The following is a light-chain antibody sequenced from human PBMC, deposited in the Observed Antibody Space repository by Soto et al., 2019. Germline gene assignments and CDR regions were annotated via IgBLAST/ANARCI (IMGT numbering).Light chain of an antibody. CDR3: QQYNDWLWT. CDR2: GAS. V-gene: IGKV3-15*01. Sequence: DIVLTQSPGTLSLSPGERATLSCRASQSVSSSYLAWYQQKPGQAPRLLIYGASTRATGIPARFSGRGSGTEFTLTITSLQSEDFAVYYCQQYNDWLWTFGQGTKVDIK. CDR1: QSVSSSY. J-gene: IGKJ1*01.